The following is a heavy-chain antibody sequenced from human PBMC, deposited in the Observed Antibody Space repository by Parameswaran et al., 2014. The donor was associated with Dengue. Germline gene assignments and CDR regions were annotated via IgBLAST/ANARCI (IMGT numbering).Heavy chain of an antibody. CDR3: ARGILDTAMVYYFDY. J-gene: IGHJ4*02. D-gene: IGHD5-18*01. CDR2: IYYSGST. V-gene: IGHV4-30-4*01. Sequence: PGKGLEWIGYIYYSGSTYYNPSLKSRVTISVDTSKNQFSLKLSSVTAADTAVYYCARGILDTAMVYYFDYWGQGTLVTVSS.